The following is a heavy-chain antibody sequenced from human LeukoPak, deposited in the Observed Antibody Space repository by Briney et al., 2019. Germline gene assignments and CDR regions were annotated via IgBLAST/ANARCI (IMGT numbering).Heavy chain of an antibody. CDR2: ISFDGVNK. V-gene: IGHV3-30*04. D-gene: IGHD6-13*01. CDR3: ARGRAGIAAAGFDY. Sequence: GGSLRLSCATSGFTFSMSSMHWVRRAPGKGLEWLAGISFDGVNKFSGDSVKGRYSISRDNSKNTLYHQMNSLRRDETAVYFCARGRAGIAAAGFDYWGQGTLVTVSS. J-gene: IGHJ4*02. CDR1: GFTFSMSS.